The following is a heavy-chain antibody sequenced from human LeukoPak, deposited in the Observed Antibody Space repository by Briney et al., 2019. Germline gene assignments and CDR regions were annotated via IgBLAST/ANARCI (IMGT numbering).Heavy chain of an antibody. CDR3: AKDFGEGNLYYFDY. V-gene: IGHV3-9*01. CDR2: ISWNSGSI. J-gene: IGHJ4*02. Sequence: PGGSLRLSCVASGFTFDDYAMHWVRQAPGKGLEWVSGISWNSGSIGYADSVKGRFTISRDNAKNSLYLQMNSLRAEDTALYYRAKDFGEGNLYYFDYWGQGTLVTVSS. D-gene: IGHD1-7*01. CDR1: GFTFDDYA.